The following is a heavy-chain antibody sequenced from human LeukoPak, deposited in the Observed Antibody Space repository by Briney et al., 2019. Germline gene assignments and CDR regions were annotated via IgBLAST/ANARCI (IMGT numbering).Heavy chain of an antibody. V-gene: IGHV3-21*01. Sequence: GGSLRLSCAASGFTFSSYSMNWVRQAPGKGLEWVLSISSSSSYIYYADSVKGRFTISRDNAKNSLYLQMNSLRAEDTAVYYCARENYDFWSGYYPNWFDPWGQGTLVTVSS. CDR1: GFTFSSYS. CDR2: ISSSSSYI. D-gene: IGHD3-3*01. J-gene: IGHJ5*02. CDR3: ARENYDFWSGYYPNWFDP.